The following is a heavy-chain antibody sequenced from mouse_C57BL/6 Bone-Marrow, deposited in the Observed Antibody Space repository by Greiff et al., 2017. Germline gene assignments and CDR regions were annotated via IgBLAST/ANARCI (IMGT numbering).Heavy chain of an antibody. CDR2: IRSKSNNYAT. J-gene: IGHJ2*01. D-gene: IGHD6-1*01. Sequence: DVQLQESGGGLVQPKGSLKLSCAASGFSFNTYAMNWVRQAPGKGLEWVARIRSKSNNYATYYADSVKDRFTISRDDSESMLYLQMNNLKTEDTAMYYCVRASYYFDYWGQGTTLTVSS. CDR1: GFSFNTYA. V-gene: IGHV10-1*01. CDR3: VRASYYFDY.